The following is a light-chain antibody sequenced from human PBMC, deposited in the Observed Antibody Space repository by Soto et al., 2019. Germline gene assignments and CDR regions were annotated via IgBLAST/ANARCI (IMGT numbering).Light chain of an antibody. Sequence: TKPPPKLPMSPPKKATLSFTATRKFISNYLAWYQQKPGQAPRLLIYGAYSRATGIPYRFSGSGSGTDFTLTISSLQPDDFANYYCQQYRTVPLTFGQGTRVEIK. J-gene: IGKJ5*01. V-gene: IGKV3-20*01. CDR2: GAY. CDR3: QQYRTVPLT. CDR1: RKFISNY.